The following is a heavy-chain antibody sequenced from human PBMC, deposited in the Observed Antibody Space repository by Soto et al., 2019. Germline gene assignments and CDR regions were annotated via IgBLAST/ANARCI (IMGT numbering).Heavy chain of an antibody. J-gene: IGHJ6*02. CDR1: GASISSYY. CDR2: IYYSGST. Sequence: PSETLSLTCTVSGASISSYYWSWIRQSPGKGLEWIGYIYYSGSTNYNPSLKSRVTISVDTSKNQFSLKLSSVTAADTAVYYCAKHEGYCTSTSCYYYYGMDVWGQGTTVTVSS. V-gene: IGHV4-59*08. CDR3: AKHEGYCTSTSCYYYYGMDV. D-gene: IGHD2-2*01.